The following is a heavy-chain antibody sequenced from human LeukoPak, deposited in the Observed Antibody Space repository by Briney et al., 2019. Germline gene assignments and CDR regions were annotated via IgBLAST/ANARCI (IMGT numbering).Heavy chain of an antibody. D-gene: IGHD5-18*01. Sequence: GGSLRLSCAASGFTFSSYSMNWVRQAPGKGLEWVSSISSSSSYIYYADSVKGRFTISRDNAKNSLYLQMNSLRAEDTAVYYCARDRARQGYSYDDAFDIWGQGTMVTVSS. V-gene: IGHV3-21*01. CDR2: ISSSSSYI. CDR1: GFTFSSYS. CDR3: ARDRARQGYSYDDAFDI. J-gene: IGHJ3*02.